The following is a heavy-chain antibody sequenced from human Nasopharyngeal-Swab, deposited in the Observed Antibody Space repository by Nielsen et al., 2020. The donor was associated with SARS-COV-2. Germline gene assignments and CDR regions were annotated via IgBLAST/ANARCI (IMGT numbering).Heavy chain of an antibody. J-gene: IGHJ6*02. V-gene: IGHV4-4*07. CDR3: ARVITMVRGVIIRHYGMDV. Sequence: GSLRPSCTVSGGSISSYYWSWIRQLAGKGLEWIGRIYTSGSTNYNPSLKSRVTMSVDTSKNQFSLKLSSVTAADTAVYYCARVITMVRGVIIRHYGMDVWGQGTTVTVSS. D-gene: IGHD3-10*01. CDR2: IYTSGST. CDR1: GGSISSYY.